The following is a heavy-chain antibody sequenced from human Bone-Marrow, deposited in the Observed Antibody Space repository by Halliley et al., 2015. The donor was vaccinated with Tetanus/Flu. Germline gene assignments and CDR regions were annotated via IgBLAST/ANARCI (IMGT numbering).Heavy chain of an antibody. D-gene: IGHD5-12*01. Sequence: SLRLSCAASGLTFSASAMHWVRQAPGKGLEWVAVIWYDGGKKYHADSVKGRFTVSRDNPKNTLYLEMISLRVEDTAVYYCARGNGYTEGGPYSFDYWGQGTLVTVSS. V-gene: IGHV3-30*19. J-gene: IGHJ4*01. CDR2: IWYDGGKK. CDR3: ARGNGYTEGGPYSFDY. CDR1: GLTFSASA.